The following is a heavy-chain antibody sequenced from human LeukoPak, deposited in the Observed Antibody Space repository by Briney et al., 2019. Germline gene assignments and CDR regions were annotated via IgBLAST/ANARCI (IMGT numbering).Heavy chain of an antibody. CDR1: GGSFSGYY. V-gene: IGHV4-34*01. Sequence: SETLSLTCAVCGGSFSGYYWSWIRQPPGKGLEWIGEINHSGSTNYNPSLKSRVTISVDTSKNQFSLKLSSVTAADTAVYYCARAPPPPIDIVVVPAAHSDWFDPWGQGTLVTVSS. D-gene: IGHD2-2*01. CDR2: INHSGST. J-gene: IGHJ5*02. CDR3: ARAPPPPIDIVVVPAAHSDWFDP.